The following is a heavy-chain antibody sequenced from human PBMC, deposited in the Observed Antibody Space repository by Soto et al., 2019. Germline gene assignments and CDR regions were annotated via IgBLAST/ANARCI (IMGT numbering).Heavy chain of an antibody. V-gene: IGHV4-59*08. D-gene: IGHD3-10*01. CDR2: IYSSGST. CDR3: ARHSPPFFYGSGPWDV. CDR1: GGSISNSY. Sequence: PAETLSLTCTVSGGSISNSYWTWIRQSPGKGLEWIGYIYSSGSTNYNPSLTSRVTISVDTSKNQFSLKLSSLSAADTALYYCARHSPPFFYGSGPWDVWGQGTTVTVSS. J-gene: IGHJ6*02.